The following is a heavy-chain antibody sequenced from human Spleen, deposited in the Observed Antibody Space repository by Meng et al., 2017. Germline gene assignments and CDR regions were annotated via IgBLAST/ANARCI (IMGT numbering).Heavy chain of an antibody. V-gene: IGHV4-4*02. CDR3: ARARQTAMVVDY. CDR1: GGSINSDNW. CDR2: INHSGST. Sequence: QVQLEGSGPGLGKPSGTLSLTCAVSGGSINSDNWWSWVRQPPGKGLEWVGEINHSGSTNYNPSLKSRVTISVDTSKNQFSLKLSSVTAADTAVYYCARARQTAMVVDYWGQGTLVTASS. J-gene: IGHJ4*02. D-gene: IGHD5-18*01.